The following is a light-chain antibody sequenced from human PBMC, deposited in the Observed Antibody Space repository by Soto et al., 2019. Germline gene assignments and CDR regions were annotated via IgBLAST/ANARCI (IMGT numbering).Light chain of an antibody. V-gene: IGKV1-5*03. CDR2: KAS. Sequence: DIQMTQSPSTMSASVGDRVTITCRASQSISSWLAWYQQKPGKAPNLLSYKASSLESGVPSRFSGSGSGTECTLTISSLRPDDVATYYGQQYNSYSRTFGQGTKVEIK. CDR1: QSISSW. CDR3: QQYNSYSRT. J-gene: IGKJ1*01.